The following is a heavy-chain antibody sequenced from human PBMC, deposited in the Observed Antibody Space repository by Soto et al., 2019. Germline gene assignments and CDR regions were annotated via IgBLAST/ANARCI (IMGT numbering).Heavy chain of an antibody. CDR1: GFTFSSLW. V-gene: IGHV3-7*01. J-gene: IGHJ4*02. D-gene: IGHD3-10*01. Sequence: EVQLVESGGGLVLPGGSLRLSCAASGFTFSSLWMSWVRLAPGKGLEWVANIKPDGSDQYYVDSVKGRFTISRDNARNSLYLQMNSLRGDDTAVYYWTRAGGSYYFDFWGQGTLVTVSA. CDR2: IKPDGSDQ. CDR3: TRAGGSYYFDF.